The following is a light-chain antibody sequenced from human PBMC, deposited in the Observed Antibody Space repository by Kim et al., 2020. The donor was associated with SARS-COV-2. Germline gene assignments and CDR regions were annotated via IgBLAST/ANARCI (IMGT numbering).Light chain of an antibody. CDR1: QNILYSSNNKNY. CDR3: KQNYNNPLT. V-gene: IGKV4-1*01. Sequence: DIVMTQSPDSLAVSLGERATINCKSSQNILYSSNNKNYLAWYQQKPGQPPKLLIYWASTRESGVPDRFNGSGSGTDFTLTINSLQAEDVAVFYGKQNYNNPLTFGGGTKVDIK. J-gene: IGKJ4*01. CDR2: WAS.